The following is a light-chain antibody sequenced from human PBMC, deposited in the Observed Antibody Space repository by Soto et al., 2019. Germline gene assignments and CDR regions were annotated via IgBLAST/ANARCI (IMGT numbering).Light chain of an antibody. V-gene: IGKV3-11*01. CDR2: DAS. CDR3: QQRVNWPPT. J-gene: IGKJ4*01. Sequence: EVVLTQSPASLSLSPGDRATLSCRADQSVSDYLAWYQQKPGQPPRLLFFDASSRATGVPHRFSAGGSGTDFTLIISSLQPEDFAVYYCQQRVNWPPTFGGGTTVEI. CDR1: QSVSDY.